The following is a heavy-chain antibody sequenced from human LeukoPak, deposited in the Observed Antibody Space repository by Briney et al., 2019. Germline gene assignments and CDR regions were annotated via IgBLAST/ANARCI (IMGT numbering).Heavy chain of an antibody. CDR3: AREHYGSGSYDY. CDR1: GYGVSNNIAT. Sequence: SQTLSLTCGISGYGVSNNIATWNWVRQSPSRGLEWLGRTYYRSRWGNDYAISVKSRITINPDTSRNQFSLQLNSVTPEDTAVYYCAREHYGSGSYDYWGQGTLVTVSS. J-gene: IGHJ4*02. CDR2: TYYRSRWGN. V-gene: IGHV6-1*01. D-gene: IGHD3-10*01.